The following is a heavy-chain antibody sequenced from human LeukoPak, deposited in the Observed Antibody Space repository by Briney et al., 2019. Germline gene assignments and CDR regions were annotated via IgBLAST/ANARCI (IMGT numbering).Heavy chain of an antibody. CDR1: GFTFSDYW. V-gene: IGHV3-74*03. D-gene: IGHD3-22*01. CDR2: IKTDGTTT. J-gene: IGHJ4*02. Sequence: GGSLRLSCIASGFTFSDYWMHWVRQAPGKGLVWVSFIKTDGTTTAYADSVKGRFSISRDNAKSTLYLQMNGLGAEDTAVYYCARRINYYDSSGYYYVRYFDSWGQGTLVAVSS. CDR3: ARRINYYDSSGYYYVRYFDS.